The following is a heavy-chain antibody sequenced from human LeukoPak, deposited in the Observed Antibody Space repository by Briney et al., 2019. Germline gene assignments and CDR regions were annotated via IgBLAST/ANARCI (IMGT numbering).Heavy chain of an antibody. CDR2: ISGSGGST. CDR1: GFTFSSYA. V-gene: IGHV3-23*01. D-gene: IGHD3-22*01. CDR3: ARTPRGDYYDSSGSAYYYYYYGMDV. J-gene: IGHJ6*02. Sequence: GGSLRLSCAASGFTFSSYAMSWVRQAPGKGLEWVSAISGSGGSTYHADSVKGRFTISRDNSKNTLYLQMNSLRAEDTAVYYCARTPRGDYYDSSGSAYYYYYYGMDVWGQGTTVTVSS.